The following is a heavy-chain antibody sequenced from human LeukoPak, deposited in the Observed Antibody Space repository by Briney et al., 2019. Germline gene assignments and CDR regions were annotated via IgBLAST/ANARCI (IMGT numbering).Heavy chain of an antibody. CDR2: FNWNGGST. J-gene: IGHJ6*03. CDR1: KFTFDDYG. D-gene: IGHD4-17*01. V-gene: IGHV3-20*04. CDR3: ARYPPQTTAYYYYYMDV. Sequence: GGSLDLSGAASKFTFDDYGISWVRQVPGKGLNWASGFNWNGGSTGYADSVKGRFTISRDNAKDSLYLQMNSLRAEDTALYYCARYPPQTTAYYYYYMDVWGKGTTVTVSS.